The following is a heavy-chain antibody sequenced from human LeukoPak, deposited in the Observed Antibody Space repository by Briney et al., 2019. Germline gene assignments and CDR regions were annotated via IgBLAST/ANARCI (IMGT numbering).Heavy chain of an antibody. CDR2: LFYGENS. CDR1: GGSISTISISTYY. J-gene: IGHJ4*02. V-gene: IGHV4-39*01. D-gene: IGHD6-25*01. CDR3: ARQLPTAAADTRGYFDY. Sequence: SETLSLTCTVSGGSISTISISTYYWAWIRQAAGKGLKWLGRLFYGENSHYNPSLKSRATLSVDTSNNPFSLKLTSVTAADAAVYFCARQLPTAAADTRGYFDYWGQGTVVTVSS.